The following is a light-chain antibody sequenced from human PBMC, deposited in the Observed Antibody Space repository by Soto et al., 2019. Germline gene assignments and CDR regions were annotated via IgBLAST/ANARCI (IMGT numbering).Light chain of an antibody. CDR3: SSYADSSTVV. J-gene: IGLJ2*01. V-gene: IGLV2-14*03. CDR2: NVD. Sequence: QSALTQVASVSASAGLSITISCTGSSSDVGGHNYVSWYQQHPGKAPKLMIYNVDYRPSGVSNRFSGSKSGNTASLTISGLQADDESYYYCSSYADSSTVVFGGGTKLTVL. CDR1: SSDVGGHNY.